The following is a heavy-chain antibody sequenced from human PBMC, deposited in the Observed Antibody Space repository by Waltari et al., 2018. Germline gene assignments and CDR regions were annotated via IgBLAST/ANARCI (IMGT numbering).Heavy chain of an antibody. CDR2: FNPDSGGT. Sequence: QVQLVQSGAEVKKPGASVKVSCKASGYIFTDYYIHWVRQAPGRGLEWVGRFNPDSGGTNYAQTFQGRVTMTTDTSITTAYMELSRLTSDDMALYYCVRGSGGYSWFDPWGQGTLLTVSS. CDR1: GYIFTDYY. CDR3: VRGSGGYSWFDP. V-gene: IGHV1-2*06. D-gene: IGHD3-10*01. J-gene: IGHJ5*02.